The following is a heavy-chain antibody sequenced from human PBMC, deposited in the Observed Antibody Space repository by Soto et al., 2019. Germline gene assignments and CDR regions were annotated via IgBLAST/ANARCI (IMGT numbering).Heavy chain of an antibody. CDR1: GGSISGYY. V-gene: IGHV4-34*01. Sequence: PSEPLSLTCAVYGGSISGYYWSWIRQPPGKGLEWIGEINHSGSTNYNPSLKSRVTISVDTSKNQFSLKLSSVTAADTAVYYCARRYGGNFDYWGQGTLVTVSS. J-gene: IGHJ4*02. CDR3: ARRYGGNFDY. D-gene: IGHD1-26*01. CDR2: INHSGST.